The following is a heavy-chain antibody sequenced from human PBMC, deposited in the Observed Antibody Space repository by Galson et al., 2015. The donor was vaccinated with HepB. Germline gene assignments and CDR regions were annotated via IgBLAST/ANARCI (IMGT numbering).Heavy chain of an antibody. Sequence: SLRLSCAASGFTFSSYAMSWVRQAPGKGLEWVSAISGSGGSTYYADSVKGRFTISRDNSKSTLYLQMNSLRAEDTAVYYCAKDGGHSGWYYWGQGTLVTVSS. V-gene: IGHV3-23*01. CDR3: AKDGGHSGWYY. CDR2: ISGSGGST. D-gene: IGHD6-19*01. J-gene: IGHJ4*02. CDR1: GFTFSSYA.